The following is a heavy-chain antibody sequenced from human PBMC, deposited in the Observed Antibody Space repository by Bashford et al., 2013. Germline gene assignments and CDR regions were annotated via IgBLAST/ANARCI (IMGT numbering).Heavy chain of an antibody. V-gene: IGHV1-18*01. Sequence: VASVKVSCEASGYSVNTYGISWVRQAPGQGLEWVGWVFAYNGQTNYAQKFQGRVTMTRDTSTNTDYMELRSLTSDDTAVYYCAREGNYMDVWGQGTTVTGLL. J-gene: IGHJ6*03. CDR1: GYSVNTYG. D-gene: IGHD3-10*01. CDR2: VFAYNGQT. CDR3: AREGNYMDV.